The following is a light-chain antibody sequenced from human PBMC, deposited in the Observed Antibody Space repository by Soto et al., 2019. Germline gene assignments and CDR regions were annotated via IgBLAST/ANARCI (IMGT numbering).Light chain of an antibody. CDR1: TSNIGAGYG. J-gene: IGLJ1*01. Sequence: QSVLTQPPSVSGAPGQRVIISCTGTTSNIGAGYGVHWYQQVPGAAPKLLIYTTNNRASGVPDRFPGSRSDTSASLTITGLQADDEADYHCTSYTRDTALVFGTGTKLTVL. V-gene: IGLV1-40*01. CDR2: TTN. CDR3: TSYTRDTALV.